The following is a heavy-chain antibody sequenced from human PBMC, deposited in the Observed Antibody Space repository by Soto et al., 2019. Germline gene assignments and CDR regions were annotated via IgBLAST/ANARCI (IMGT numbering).Heavy chain of an antibody. D-gene: IGHD6-19*01. Sequence: SETLSLTCAVYGGSFSSYYWTWIRQPPGKGLEWIGEINHSGTTYYNPSLNSRVSISVDTSKNQFSLKLTSVTAADTAVYYCASGPGSGWYWFDPWGQGSLVTVSS. J-gene: IGHJ5*02. CDR1: GGSFSSYY. CDR3: ASGPGSGWYWFDP. CDR2: INHSGTT. V-gene: IGHV4-34*01.